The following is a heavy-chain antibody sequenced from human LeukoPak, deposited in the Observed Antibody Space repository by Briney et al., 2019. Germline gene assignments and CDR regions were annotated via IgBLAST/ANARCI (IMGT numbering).Heavy chain of an antibody. D-gene: IGHD5-24*01. CDR2: ISGSGGST. CDR1: GFTFSSYA. Sequence: GGSLRLSCAASGFTFSSYAMSWVRQAPGKGLEWVSAISGSGGSTYYADSVKGRFTISRDNTKNSLHLSMNSLRAGDTAIYYCARDGFNYSPIDYWGQGILVTVSS. CDR3: ARDGFNYSPIDY. J-gene: IGHJ4*02. V-gene: IGHV3-23*01.